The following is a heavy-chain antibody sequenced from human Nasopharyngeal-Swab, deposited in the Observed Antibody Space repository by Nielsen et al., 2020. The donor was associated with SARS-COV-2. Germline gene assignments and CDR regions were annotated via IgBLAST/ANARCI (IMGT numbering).Heavy chain of an antibody. Sequence: WVRQAPGQGLEWMGGIIPIFGTANYAQKFQGRVTITADKSTSTAYMELSSLRSEDTAVYYCASLRYFDWLTTGYYYGMDVWGQGTAVTVSS. V-gene: IGHV1-69*06. J-gene: IGHJ6*02. D-gene: IGHD3-9*01. CDR3: ASLRYFDWLTTGYYYGMDV. CDR2: IIPIFGTA.